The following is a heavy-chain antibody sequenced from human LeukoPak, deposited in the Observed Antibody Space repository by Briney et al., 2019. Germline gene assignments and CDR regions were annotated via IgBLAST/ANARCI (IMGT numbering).Heavy chain of an antibody. D-gene: IGHD6-13*01. CDR1: GFTFSSYA. V-gene: IGHV3-30-3*01. J-gene: IGHJ4*02. Sequence: PGGSLRLSCAASGFTFSSYAMHWVRQAPGKGLEWVAVISYDGSNKYYADSVKGRFTISRDNSKNTLYLQMNSLRAEDTAVYYCAKDGYSSPYLRWGQGTLVTVSS. CDR2: ISYDGSNK. CDR3: AKDGYSSPYLR.